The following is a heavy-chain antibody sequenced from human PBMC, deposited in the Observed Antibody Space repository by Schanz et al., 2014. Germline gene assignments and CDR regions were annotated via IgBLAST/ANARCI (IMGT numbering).Heavy chain of an antibody. CDR2: IFTDGRT. CDR1: RFTFSSYD. Sequence: EVQLVESGGGLVQPGGSLRLSCTASRFTFSSYDVFWVRQAPGRGLEWVSIIFTDGRTYYADSVKGRFTISRDSSKNTLFLQMNSLRTEDTAVYYCAKGRFGELSAFDFWGQGTMXIVSS. V-gene: IGHV3-66*02. CDR3: AKGRFGELSAFDF. J-gene: IGHJ3*01. D-gene: IGHD3-10*01.